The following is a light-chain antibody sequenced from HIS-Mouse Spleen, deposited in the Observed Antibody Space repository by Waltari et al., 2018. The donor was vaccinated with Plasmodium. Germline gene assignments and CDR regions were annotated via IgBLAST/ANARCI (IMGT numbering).Light chain of an antibody. V-gene: IGLV3-1*01. CDR1: KLGDKY. CDR2: QDS. J-gene: IGLJ2*01. Sequence: SYELTQPPSVSVSPGQTASITCSGDKLGDKYACWYQQKPGQSPVLVIYQDSKRPSGIPELFSGSNAGNTATLTISWTQAMEEADYYCQAWDSSTVVFGGGTKLTVL. CDR3: QAWDSSTVV.